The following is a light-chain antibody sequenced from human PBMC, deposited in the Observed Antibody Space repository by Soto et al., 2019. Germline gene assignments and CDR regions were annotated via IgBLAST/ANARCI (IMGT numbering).Light chain of an antibody. Sequence: EIVLTQSPGTLSLSPGERATLSCRASQSVSSSYLAWYQQKPGQAPRLLIHDASHRAAGIPARFSGSGSGTDFTLTISSLEPEDFAVYYCQQRTNWLTFGGGTKVDIK. CDR3: QQRTNWLT. CDR1: QSVSSSY. J-gene: IGKJ4*01. CDR2: DAS. V-gene: IGKV3D-20*02.